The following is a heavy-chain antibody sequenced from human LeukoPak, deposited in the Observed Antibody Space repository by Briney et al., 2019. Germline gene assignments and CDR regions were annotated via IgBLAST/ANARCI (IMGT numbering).Heavy chain of an antibody. D-gene: IGHD2-15*01. CDR2: IYFSGST. J-gene: IGHJ4*02. V-gene: IGHV4-59*01. CDR3: AREKGPAAFDY. CDR1: GGSISSYY. Sequence: PSETLSLTCTVSGGSISSYYWSWIRQPPGKGLEWIGYIYFSGSTNYNPSLKSRVTISVDTSKNPFSLKLSSVTAADTAVYYCAREKGPAAFDYWGQGTLVTVSS.